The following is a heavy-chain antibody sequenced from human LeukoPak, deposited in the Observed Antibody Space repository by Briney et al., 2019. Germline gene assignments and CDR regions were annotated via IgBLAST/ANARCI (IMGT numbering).Heavy chain of an antibody. J-gene: IGHJ4*02. V-gene: IGHV3-74*01. CDR2: INSDGSST. Sequence: GGSLRLSCAASGFTFSSYWMHWVRQAPGKGLVWVSRINSDGSSTSYADSVKGRFTISRGNAKNTLYLQMNSLRAEDTAVYYCARPSGYSSSWYRYWGQGTLVTVSS. CDR3: ARPSGYSSSWYRY. CDR1: GFTFSSYW. D-gene: IGHD6-13*01.